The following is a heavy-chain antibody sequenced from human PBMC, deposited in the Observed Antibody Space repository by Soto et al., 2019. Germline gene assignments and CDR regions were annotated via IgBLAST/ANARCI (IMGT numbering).Heavy chain of an antibody. CDR3: ARAGSGYYGMDV. Sequence: QVQLVQSGAEVKKPGASVKVSCKASGYTFTSYAMHWVRQTPGQRLEWIGGINAGNGNTKYSQKFQGRVTITRDTSASTAYMELSSLRSEDTAVYYCARAGSGYYGMDVWGRGTTVTVSS. CDR1: GYTFTSYA. CDR2: INAGNGNT. D-gene: IGHD1-26*01. J-gene: IGHJ6*02. V-gene: IGHV1-3*01.